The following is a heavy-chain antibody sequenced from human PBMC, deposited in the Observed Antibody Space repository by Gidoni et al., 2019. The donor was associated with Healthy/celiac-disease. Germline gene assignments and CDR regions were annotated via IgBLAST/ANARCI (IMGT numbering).Heavy chain of an antibody. V-gene: IGHV3-21*01. CDR3: ARPPQKYYYDSSVDWFDP. CDR2: ISSSSSYI. D-gene: IGHD3-22*01. J-gene: IGHJ5*02. CDR1: GFTFSSYS. Sequence: EVQLVESGGGLVKPGGSLRLSCAASGFTFSSYSMNWVRQAPGKGLEWVSSISSSSSYIYYADSVKGRFTISRDNAKNSLYLQMNSLRAEDTAVYYCARPPQKYYYDSSVDWFDPWGQGTLVTVSS.